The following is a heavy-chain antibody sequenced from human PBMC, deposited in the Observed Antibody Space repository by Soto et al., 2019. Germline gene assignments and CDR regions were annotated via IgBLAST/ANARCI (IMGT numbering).Heavy chain of an antibody. D-gene: IGHD3-10*01. CDR3: VRDLGGTYSLDY. V-gene: IGHV3-33*01. CDR1: GFTFSSQG. J-gene: IGHJ4*02. CDR2: IWFDGSNK. Sequence: ESGGGVVQPGRSLRLSCAASGFTFSSQGMHWVRQAPGKGLEWVAVIWFDGSNKYYAESVKGRFTISRDNSKNTLYLQMNSLRAADTAVYYCVRDLGGTYSLDYWGKGTLVTVSS.